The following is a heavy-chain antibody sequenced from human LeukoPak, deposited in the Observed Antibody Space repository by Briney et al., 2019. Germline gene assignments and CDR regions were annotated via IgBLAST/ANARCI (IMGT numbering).Heavy chain of an antibody. D-gene: IGHD3-22*01. CDR1: GYTFTDYG. V-gene: IGHV1-69*06. CDR2: IIPIFGTA. J-gene: IGHJ4*02. Sequence: SVKVSCKASGYTFTDYGISWVRQAPGQGLEWMGGIIPIFGTANYAQKFQGRVTITADKSTSTAYMELSSLRSEDTAVYYCARLYYYDSSGPKGFDYWGQGTLVTVSS. CDR3: ARLYYYDSSGPKGFDY.